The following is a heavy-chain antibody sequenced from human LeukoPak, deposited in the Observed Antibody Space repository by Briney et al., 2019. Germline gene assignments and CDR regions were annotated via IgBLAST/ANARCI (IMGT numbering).Heavy chain of an antibody. Sequence: SQTLSLTCAVSGGSISSGGYSWSWVRQPPGEGLEWVGYIYHSGTTYYNPSLQSRVTISLDRSKNQFSLKLSSMTAADTAVYYCASGNTGYDRDAFNIWGQGTMVTVSS. CDR3: ASGNTGYDRDAFNI. CDR1: GGSISSGGYS. V-gene: IGHV4-30-2*01. CDR2: IYHSGTT. J-gene: IGHJ3*02. D-gene: IGHD5-12*01.